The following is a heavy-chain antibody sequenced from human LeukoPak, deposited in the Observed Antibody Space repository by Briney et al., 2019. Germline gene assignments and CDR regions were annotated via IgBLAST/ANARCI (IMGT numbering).Heavy chain of an antibody. Sequence: GGSLRLSCAASGFTFSSYWMHWVRQAPGKGLVWVSRIRSDGSTTYADSVKGRFTISRDNAKNSLYLQMNGLRDEDTAVYYCARFRSGWYIDSWGQGTLVTVSS. CDR2: IRSDGST. CDR3: ARFRSGWYIDS. CDR1: GFTFSSYW. D-gene: IGHD6-19*01. V-gene: IGHV3-74*01. J-gene: IGHJ4*02.